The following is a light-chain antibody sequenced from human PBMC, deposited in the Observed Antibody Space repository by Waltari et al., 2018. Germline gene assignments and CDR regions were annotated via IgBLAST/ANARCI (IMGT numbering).Light chain of an antibody. Sequence: QSALTQPAAVSGSSGQSVTSSCTGASSDIGRYDIVSWYQQPPGKAPKLVISDVSKRPSGVSDRFSGSKSGDTASLTISGLQFEDEADYYCCSYAGNYVWVFGGGTRLTVL. CDR2: DVS. CDR1: SSDIGRYDI. V-gene: IGLV2-23*02. CDR3: CSYAGNYVWV. J-gene: IGLJ3*02.